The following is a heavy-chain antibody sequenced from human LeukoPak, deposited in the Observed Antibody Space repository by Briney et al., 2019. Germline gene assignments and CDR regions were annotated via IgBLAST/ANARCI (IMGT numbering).Heavy chain of an antibody. J-gene: IGHJ4*02. CDR2: IYTSGST. Sequence: SETLSLTCTVSGGSINTYYWSWIRQPAGEGLEWIGRIYTSGSTNYNPSLKSRVTMSVGTSKNQFSLKLSSVTAADTAVYYCARDCSSTSCYVRAYFDYWGQGTLVTVSS. CDR1: GGSINTYY. V-gene: IGHV4-4*07. D-gene: IGHD2-2*01. CDR3: ARDCSSTSCYVRAYFDY.